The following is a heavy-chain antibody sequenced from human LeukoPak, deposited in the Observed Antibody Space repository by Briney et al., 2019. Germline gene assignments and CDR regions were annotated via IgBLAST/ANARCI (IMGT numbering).Heavy chain of an antibody. V-gene: IGHV1-24*01. CDR3: ATDGGIAAAGTVYYYYYGTDV. Sequence: GASVKVSCKVSGYTLTELSMHWVQQAPGKGLEWMGGFDPEDGETIYAQKFQGRVTMTEDTSTDTAYMELSSLRSEDTAVYYCATDGGIAAAGTVYYYYYGTDVWGQGTTVTVSS. D-gene: IGHD6-13*01. J-gene: IGHJ6*02. CDR1: GYTLTELS. CDR2: FDPEDGET.